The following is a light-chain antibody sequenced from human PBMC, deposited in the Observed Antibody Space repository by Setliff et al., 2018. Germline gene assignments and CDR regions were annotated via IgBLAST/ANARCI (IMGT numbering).Light chain of an antibody. CDR2: AAS. Sequence: DIPLTQSPSFLSASVGDRVTITCRASQDVRNYLAWFQQESGKAPKLLIYAASTLQSGVPARFSGSASGTEFALTINSLQPEDFATYYCQQLNSPVTFGQGTKVDIK. J-gene: IGKJ1*01. CDR3: QQLNSPVT. CDR1: QDVRNY. V-gene: IGKV1-9*01.